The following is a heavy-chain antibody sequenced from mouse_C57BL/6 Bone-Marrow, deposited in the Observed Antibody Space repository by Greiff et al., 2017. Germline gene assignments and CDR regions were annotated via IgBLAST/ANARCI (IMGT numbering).Heavy chain of an antibody. CDR2: IHPNSGST. D-gene: IGHD2-4*01. CDR3: AREGPYDCCSSYAMAY. J-gene: IGHJ4*01. CDR1: GYTFTSYW. Sequence: QVQLQQPGAELVKPGASVKLSCKASGYTFTSYWMHWVKQRPGQGLEWIGMIHPNSGSTNYNEKFKSKATLTVDKSSSTAYMQLSSLTSEDSAVYYCAREGPYDCCSSYAMAYWGQGTSVTVSS. V-gene: IGHV1-64*01.